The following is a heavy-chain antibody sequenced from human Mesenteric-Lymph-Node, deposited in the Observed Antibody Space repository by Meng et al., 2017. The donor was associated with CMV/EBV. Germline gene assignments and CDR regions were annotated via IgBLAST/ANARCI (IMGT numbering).Heavy chain of an antibody. CDR2: INHSGST. Sequence: LSLTCAVCGWSFGSSCGGWIRQPPGKGLGWIGEINHSGSTHYHPSLKSRVTISVDTSKNQFSLKVSSVTAADTAVYYCARENFFDSWGQGTLVTVSS. CDR1: GWSFGSSC. CDR3: ARENFFDS. J-gene: IGHJ4*02. V-gene: IGHV4-34*01.